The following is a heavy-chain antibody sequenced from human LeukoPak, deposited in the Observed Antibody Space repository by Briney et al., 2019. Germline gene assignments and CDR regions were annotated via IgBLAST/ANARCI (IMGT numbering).Heavy chain of an antibody. CDR3: AKELYSSSWTTITPFDY. D-gene: IGHD6-13*01. Sequence: PGGSLRLSCAASGFTFSDYYMIWIRQAPGKGLEWVSAISGSGGSTYYADSVKGRFTISRDNSKNTLYLQMNSLRAEDTAVYYCAKELYSSSWTTITPFDYWGQGTLVTVSS. CDR1: GFTFSDYY. V-gene: IGHV3-23*01. J-gene: IGHJ4*02. CDR2: ISGSGGST.